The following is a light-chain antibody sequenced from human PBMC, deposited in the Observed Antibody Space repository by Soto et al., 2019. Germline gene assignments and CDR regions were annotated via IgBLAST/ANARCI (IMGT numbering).Light chain of an antibody. CDR3: SSYAGSNIT. V-gene: IGLV2-8*01. CDR2: EVS. Sequence: QSALSQPPSASGSHGQSVTISCTGTSSDVGGYNYVSWYQQHPGKAPKLMIYEVSKRHSGVPDRFSGSKSGNTASLTVSGLHAEDEADYYCSSYAGSNITFGTGTKLTVL. J-gene: IGLJ1*01. CDR1: SSDVGGYNY.